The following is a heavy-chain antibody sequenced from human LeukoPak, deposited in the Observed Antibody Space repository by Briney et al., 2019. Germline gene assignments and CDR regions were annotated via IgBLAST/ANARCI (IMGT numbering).Heavy chain of an antibody. CDR3: AKAPMAGTQWYDP. J-gene: IGHJ5*02. V-gene: IGHV3-23*01. CDR2: ISDTGSNT. Sequence: GGSLRLSCAASGFAFSTYGMTWVRQAPGKGLEWVSAISDTGSNTYYADSVKGRFTISRDNSKNTVYLQMNSLRAEDTAVYYCAKAPMAGTQWYDPWGQGTLVIVSS. CDR1: GFAFSTYG. D-gene: IGHD6-19*01.